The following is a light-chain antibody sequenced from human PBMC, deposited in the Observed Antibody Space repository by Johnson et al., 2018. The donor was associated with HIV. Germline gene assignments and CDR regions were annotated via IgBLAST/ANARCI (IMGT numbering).Light chain of an antibody. CDR3: AAWEDSLGVYV. Sequence: QSVLTQPPSVSAAPGQKVTISCSGIGSNIGDNYVSWYQHLPGTTPKLLIYRNNQRPSGVPDRFSGSKSGTSASLAISGLRSEDEADYYCAAWEDSLGVYVFGTGTKVTVL. V-gene: IGLV1-47*01. CDR1: GSNIGDNY. J-gene: IGLJ1*01. CDR2: RNN.